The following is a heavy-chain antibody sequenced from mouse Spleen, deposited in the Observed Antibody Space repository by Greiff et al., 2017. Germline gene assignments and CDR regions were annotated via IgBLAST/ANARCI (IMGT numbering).Heavy chain of an antibody. J-gene: IGHJ1*03. Sequence: EVQLQQSGPGLVKPSQSLSLTCSVTGYSITSGYYWNWIRQFPGNKLEWMGYISYDGSNNYNPSLKNRISITRDTSKNQFFLKLNSVTTEDTATYYCARRDGNHGYFDVWGTGTTVTVSS. CDR1: GYSITSGYY. D-gene: IGHD2-1*01. V-gene: IGHV3-6*01. CDR2: ISYDGSN. CDR3: ARRDGNHGYFDV.